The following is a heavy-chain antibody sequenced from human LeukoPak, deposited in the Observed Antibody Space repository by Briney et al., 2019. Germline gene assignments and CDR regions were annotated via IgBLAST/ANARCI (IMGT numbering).Heavy chain of an antibody. CDR3: ARARGYYVKRGDAFDI. CDR1: GFTFSSYS. D-gene: IGHD3-10*02. CDR2: ISSSSSTI. V-gene: IGHV3-48*04. J-gene: IGHJ3*02. Sequence: GGSLRLSCAASGFTFSSYSMNWVRQAPGKGLEWVSYISSSSSTIYYADSVKGRFTISRDNAKNSLYLQMNSLRAEDTAVYYCARARGYYVKRGDAFDIWGQGTMVTVSS.